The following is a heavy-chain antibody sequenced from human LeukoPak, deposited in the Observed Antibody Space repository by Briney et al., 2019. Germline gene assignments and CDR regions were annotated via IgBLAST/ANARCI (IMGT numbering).Heavy chain of an antibody. J-gene: IGHJ4*02. D-gene: IGHD3-10*01. V-gene: IGHV4-39*01. CDR3: ARQRRRILILLWFGGLFDY. CDR2: IYYSGST. CDR1: GGSISSSSYY. Sequence: SETLSLTCTVSGGSISSSSYYWGWIRQPPGKGLEWIGSIYYSGSTYYNPSLKSRVTISVDTSKNQFSLKLSSVTAADTAVYYCARQRRRILILLWFGGLFDYWGQGTLVTVSS.